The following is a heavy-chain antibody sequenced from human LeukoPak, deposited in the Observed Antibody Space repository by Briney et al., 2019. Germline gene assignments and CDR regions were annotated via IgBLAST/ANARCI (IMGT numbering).Heavy chain of an antibody. J-gene: IGHJ4*02. D-gene: IGHD4-23*01. Sequence: GGSLRLSCAASGFTFSNYHMHWVRQAPGKGLWWVAVMWSDGSATYYAESVKGRFTISRDTSKNTQYMQMNSLRAEDTAVYYCARSRDYGGGYFDYWGQGTLVTVSS. CDR1: GFTFSNYH. V-gene: IGHV3-33*01. CDR2: MWSDGSAT. CDR3: ARSRDYGGGYFDY.